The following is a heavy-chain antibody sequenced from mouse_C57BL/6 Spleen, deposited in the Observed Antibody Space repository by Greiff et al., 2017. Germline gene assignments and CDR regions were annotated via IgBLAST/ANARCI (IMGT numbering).Heavy chain of an antibody. CDR3: ARGLYDGFAWFAY. V-gene: IGHV5-17*01. CDR1: GFTFSDYG. J-gene: IGHJ3*01. Sequence: QVESGGGLVKPGGSLKLSCAASGFTFSDYGMHWVRQAPEKGLEWVAYISSGSSTIYYADTVKGRFTISRDNAKNTLFLQMTSLRSEDTAMYYCARGLYDGFAWFAYWGQGTLVTVSA. D-gene: IGHD2-3*01. CDR2: ISSGSSTI.